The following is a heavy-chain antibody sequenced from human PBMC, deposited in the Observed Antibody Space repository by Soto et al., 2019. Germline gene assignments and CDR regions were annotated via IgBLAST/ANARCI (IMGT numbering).Heavy chain of an antibody. V-gene: IGHV4-34*01. CDR1: GGSFSGYY. D-gene: IGHD4-17*01. CDR3: ARRTTVTEYAFDI. Sequence: QVQLQQWGAGLLKPSETLSLTCAVYGGSFSGYYWSWIRQPPWKGLEWLGEIKHSGSTNYNPSLQSRVTISVDTSKNQFSLKLSSVTAADTAGYYCARRTTVTEYAFDIWGQGTMVTVSS. CDR2: IKHSGST. J-gene: IGHJ3*02.